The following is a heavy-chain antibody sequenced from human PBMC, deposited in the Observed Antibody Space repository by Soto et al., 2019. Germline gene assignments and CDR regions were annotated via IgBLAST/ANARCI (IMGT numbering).Heavy chain of an antibody. CDR2: IIPIFGTA. J-gene: IGHJ4*02. CDR3: ARDGGRHSGGIDY. D-gene: IGHD1-26*01. V-gene: IGHV1-69*01. CDR1: GGTFSSYS. Sequence: QVQLVQSVAEVKKPGSSVKVSCKASGGTFSSYSINWVRQAPGQGLEWMGEIIPIFGTANYAQKFQGRVTITAYESTSTANMELSSLRSEDTAVYYCARDGGRHSGGIDYWGQGTLVTVSS.